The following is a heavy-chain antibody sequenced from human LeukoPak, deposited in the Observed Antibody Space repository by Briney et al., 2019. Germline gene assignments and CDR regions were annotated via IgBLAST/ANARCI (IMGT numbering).Heavy chain of an antibody. D-gene: IGHD6-19*01. CDR1: GFTFSSYA. J-gene: IGHJ4*02. CDR3: AREGKLMGYSGGLGFIY. Sequence: GGSLRLSCAASGFTFSSYAMSLVRQAPGKGLEWVANINRDGSQKNHVDSVKGRFTISRDNAKNSLYLQMNSLTAEDTAVYYCAREGKLMGYSGGLGFIYWGQGTLVTVSS. CDR2: INRDGSQK. V-gene: IGHV3-7*01.